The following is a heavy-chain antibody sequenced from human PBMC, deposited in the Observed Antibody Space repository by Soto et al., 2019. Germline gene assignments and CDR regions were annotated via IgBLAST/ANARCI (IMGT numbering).Heavy chain of an antibody. V-gene: IGHV4-59*01. CDR3: ARVRGYSYGPNYYYYGMDV. CDR2: IYYSGST. CDR1: GGSLSSYY. J-gene: IGHJ6*02. D-gene: IGHD5-18*01. Sequence: PSETLSLTCTVSGGSLSSYYWSWIRQPPGKGLEWIGYIYYSGSTNYNPSLKSRVTISVDTSKNQFSLKLSSVTAADTAVYYCARVRGYSYGPNYYYYGMDVWGQGTTVTVSS.